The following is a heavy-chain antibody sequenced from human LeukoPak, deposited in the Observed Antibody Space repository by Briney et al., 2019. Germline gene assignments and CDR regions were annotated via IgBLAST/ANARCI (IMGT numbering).Heavy chain of an antibody. V-gene: IGHV3-21*01. CDR3: VRGGLTVIKGPFDY. J-gene: IGHJ4*02. Sequence: PGGSLRLSCAASGFTFSSYSMNWVRQAPGKGLEWVSSISSSSNYIYYADSVQGRFTISRDNAENSLYLQMNSLRAEDTAVYFCVRGGLTVIKGPFDYWGQGTLVTVSS. D-gene: IGHD2-21*01. CDR2: ISSSSNYI. CDR1: GFTFSSYS.